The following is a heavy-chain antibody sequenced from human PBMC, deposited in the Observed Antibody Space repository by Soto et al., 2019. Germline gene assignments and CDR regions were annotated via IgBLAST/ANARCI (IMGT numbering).Heavy chain of an antibody. CDR3: ARGGYPGTGSNTLDY. CDR2: IYYSGST. D-gene: IGHD3-10*01. V-gene: IGHV4-59*01. Sequence: SETLSLTCIVSGGFITNYYWNWIRQPPGKGLEWIGYIYYSGSTNYNPSLKSRVTISVDTSKNQFSLRLRSVTPADTAVYYCARGGYPGTGSNTLDYWGRGTLVTVSS. J-gene: IGHJ4*02. CDR1: GGFITNYY.